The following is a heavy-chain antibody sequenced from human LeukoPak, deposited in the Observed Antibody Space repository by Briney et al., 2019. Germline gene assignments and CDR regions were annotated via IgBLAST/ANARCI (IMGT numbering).Heavy chain of an antibody. V-gene: IGHV1-2*02. Sequence: ASVKVSCKASGYTFTGYYMHWVRQAPGQGLEWMGWINPNSGGTNCAQKFQGRVTMTRDTSISTAYMELSRLRSGDTAVYYCARRQYYDFWSGYRYYFDYWGQGTLVTVSS. J-gene: IGHJ4*02. CDR1: GYTFTGYY. CDR3: ARRQYYDFWSGYRYYFDY. CDR2: INPNSGGT. D-gene: IGHD3-3*01.